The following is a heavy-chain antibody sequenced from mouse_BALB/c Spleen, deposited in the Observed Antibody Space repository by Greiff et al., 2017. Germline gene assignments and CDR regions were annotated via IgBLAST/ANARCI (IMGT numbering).Heavy chain of an antibody. J-gene: IGHJ1*01. CDR2: IVPGSGST. Sequence: VQLQQSGAELMKPGASVKISCKATGYTFSSYWIEWVKQRPGHGLEWIGEIVPGSGSTNYNEKFKGKATFTVDTSSNTAYMQLSSLTSEDSAVFYYARSSDSSCWSIDYWGAGTTVTVSS. CDR1: GYTFSSYW. CDR3: ARSSDSSCWSIDY. V-gene: IGHV1-9*01. D-gene: IGHD1-1*01.